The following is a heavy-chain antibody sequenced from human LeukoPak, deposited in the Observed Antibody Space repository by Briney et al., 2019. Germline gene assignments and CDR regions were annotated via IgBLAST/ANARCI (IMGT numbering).Heavy chain of an antibody. V-gene: IGHV5-10-1*01. CDR2: IDPSDSYT. CDR3: ARRWGIAVSDAFDI. D-gene: IGHD6-19*01. CDR1: GYNLTNYW. J-gene: IGHJ3*02. Sequence: GESLRISCKVSGYNLTNYWISWVRQLPGKGLEWMGRIDPSDSYTNYSPSFQGHVTISTDRSISTAYLQWSTVKASDTAMYYCARRWGIAVSDAFDIWGQGTTVTVSS.